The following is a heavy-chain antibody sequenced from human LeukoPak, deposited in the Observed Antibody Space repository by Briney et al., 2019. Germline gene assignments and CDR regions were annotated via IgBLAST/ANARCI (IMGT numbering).Heavy chain of an antibody. D-gene: IGHD2-21*02. CDR3: ARGLVVTAILGYYGMDV. J-gene: IGHJ6*02. V-gene: IGHV1-2*02. CDR2: INPNSGGT. CDR1: GYTFTGYY. Sequence: ASVKVSCKASGYTFTGYYMRWVRQAPGQGLEWMGWINPNSGGTNYAQKFQGRVTMTRDTSISTAYMELSRLRSDDTAVYYCARGLVVTAILGYYGMDVWGQGTTVTVSS.